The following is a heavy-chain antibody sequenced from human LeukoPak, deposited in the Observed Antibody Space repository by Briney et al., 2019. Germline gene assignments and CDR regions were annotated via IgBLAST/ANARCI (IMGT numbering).Heavy chain of an antibody. V-gene: IGHV4-59*08. CDR3: ARLGGGDGYNSWDFDY. CDR2: IYYSGST. CDR1: GGSISSYY. Sequence: SETLSLTCTVSGGSISSYYWSWIRQPPGKGLEWIGYIYYSGSTNYNPSLKSRVTISVDTSKNQFSLKLSSVTAADTAVYYCARLGGGDGYNSWDFDYWGQGTLVTVSS. J-gene: IGHJ4*02. D-gene: IGHD5-24*01.